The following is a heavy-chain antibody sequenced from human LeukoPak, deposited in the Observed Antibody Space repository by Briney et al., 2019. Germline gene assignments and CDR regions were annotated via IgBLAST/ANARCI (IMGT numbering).Heavy chain of an antibody. D-gene: IGHD3-10*01. CDR3: ARVSITMVRGVVYYYGMDV. CDR2: MNPNSGNT. Sequence: ASVKVSCKASGYTFTSYDINWVRQATGQGLEWMGWMNPNSGNTGYAQKFQGRVTMTRNTSISTAYMELSSLRSEDTAVYYCARVSITMVRGVVYYYGMDVWGQGTTVTVSS. CDR1: GYTFTSYD. V-gene: IGHV1-8*01. J-gene: IGHJ6*02.